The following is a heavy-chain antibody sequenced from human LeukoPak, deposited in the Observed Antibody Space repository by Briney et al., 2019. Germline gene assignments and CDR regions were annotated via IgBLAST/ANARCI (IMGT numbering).Heavy chain of an antibody. J-gene: IGHJ4*02. CDR3: AREYGDLDY. V-gene: IGHV4-59*12. CDR1: GGSISDNY. Sequence: SETLSLTCTVSGGSISDNYWSWIRQPPGKGLEWLSYIFYSGATKYNPSLKSRVTMSTDTSKNQFSLKLRSVTAADTAVYYCAREYGDLDYWGQGTLVTVSS. D-gene: IGHD2-21*01. CDR2: IFYSGAT.